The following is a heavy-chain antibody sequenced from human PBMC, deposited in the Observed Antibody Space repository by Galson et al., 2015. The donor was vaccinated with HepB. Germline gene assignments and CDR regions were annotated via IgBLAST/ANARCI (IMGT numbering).Heavy chain of an antibody. CDR2: ISGSGGHT. D-gene: IGHD6-19*01. V-gene: IGHV3-23*01. J-gene: IGHJ4*02. CDR3: ANGGLSTSGLGY. Sequence: SLRLSCAASGFTFSSYAMSWVRQAPGKGLEWDSAISGSGGHTYYADSVRGRFTISRDNSKNTLYLHLNSLRGEDTAVYYCANGGLSTSGLGYWGQGTLVTVSS. CDR1: GFTFSSYA.